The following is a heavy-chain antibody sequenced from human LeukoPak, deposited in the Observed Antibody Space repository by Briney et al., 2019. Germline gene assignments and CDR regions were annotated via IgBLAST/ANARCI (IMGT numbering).Heavy chain of an antibody. Sequence: PAGSLRLSCAASGFTFSTYWMHWVRQAPGKGLVWVSLINSDGSSTDFADSVKGRFTISRDNAQSTLYLQMNSLRVEDTAVYYCATELRESGASSRNAFDIWGQGTV. CDR3: ATELRESGASSRNAFDI. V-gene: IGHV3-74*01. D-gene: IGHD2-15*01. CDR2: INSDGSST. J-gene: IGHJ3*02. CDR1: GFTFSTYW.